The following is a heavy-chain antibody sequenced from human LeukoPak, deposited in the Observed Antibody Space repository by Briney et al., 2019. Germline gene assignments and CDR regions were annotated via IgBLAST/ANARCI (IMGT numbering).Heavy chain of an antibody. CDR1: GGSFNNYA. CDR3: TSLRIAVAGSPLDY. D-gene: IGHD6-19*01. V-gene: IGHV1-69*04. CDR2: IIPIFGIA. Sequence: SVKVSCKASGGSFNNYAISWVRQAPGQGLEWMGRIIPIFGIANSAQKFQGRVTITADKSTNTAYMELSSLRSEDTAVYYCTSLRIAVAGSPLDYWGQGTLVTVSS. J-gene: IGHJ4*02.